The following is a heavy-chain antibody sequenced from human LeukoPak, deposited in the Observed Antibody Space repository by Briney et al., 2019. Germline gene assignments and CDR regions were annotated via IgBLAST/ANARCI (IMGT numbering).Heavy chain of an antibody. D-gene: IGHD2/OR15-2a*01. CDR1: GYTLTELS. Sequence: ASVKVSCKVSGYTLTELSMHWVRQAPGLGLEWMGVINPSGGSTSYAQKFQGRVTMTRDTSTSTVYMELSSLTSEDTAVYYCARVSFYDTPFAFHIWGQGTMVTVPS. CDR2: INPSGGST. J-gene: IGHJ3*02. CDR3: ARVSFYDTPFAFHI. V-gene: IGHV1-46*01.